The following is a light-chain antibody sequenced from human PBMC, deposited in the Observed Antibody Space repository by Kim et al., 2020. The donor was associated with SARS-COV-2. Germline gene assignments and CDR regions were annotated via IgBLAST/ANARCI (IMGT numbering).Light chain of an antibody. CDR3: QQRANWYT. Sequence: LSLSPGQSAPLSRRASQNINSYLAWYQQKPGQAPRLLIYEASNRATGIPARFSGSGSGTDFTLTISSLEPEDFAVYYCQQRANWYTFGQGTKLEIK. V-gene: IGKV3-11*01. CDR1: QNINSY. CDR2: EAS. J-gene: IGKJ2*01.